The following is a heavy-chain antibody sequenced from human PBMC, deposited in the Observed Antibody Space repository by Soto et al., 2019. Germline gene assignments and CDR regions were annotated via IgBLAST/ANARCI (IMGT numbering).Heavy chain of an antibody. CDR2: IWYDGSNK. CDR3: ARDTGYSSGWPYYFDY. D-gene: IGHD6-19*01. J-gene: IGHJ4*02. V-gene: IGHV3-33*01. Sequence: GGSLRLSCAASGFTFSSYGMHWVRQAPGKGLEWVAVIWYDGSNKYYADSVKGRFTISRDNSKNTLYLQMNSLRAEDTAVYYCARDTGYSSGWPYYFDYWGQGTLVTVSS. CDR1: GFTFSSYG.